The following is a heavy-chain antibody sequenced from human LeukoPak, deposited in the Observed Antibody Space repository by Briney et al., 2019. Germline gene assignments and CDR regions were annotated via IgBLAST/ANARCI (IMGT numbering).Heavy chain of an antibody. Sequence: SETLSLTCTVSGGPISSYYWSWIRQPPGKGLEWIGYIYYSGSTDYNPSLKSQVTISVDTSKNQFSLKLSSVTAADTAVYYCARGWRHDYWGQGTLVTVSS. CDR3: ARGWRHDY. V-gene: IGHV4-59*01. CDR2: IYYSGST. D-gene: IGHD2-15*01. J-gene: IGHJ4*02. CDR1: GGPISSYY.